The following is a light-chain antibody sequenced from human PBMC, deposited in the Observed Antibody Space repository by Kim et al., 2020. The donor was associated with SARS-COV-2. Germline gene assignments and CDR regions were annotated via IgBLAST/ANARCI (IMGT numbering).Light chain of an antibody. J-gene: IGKJ5*01. CDR3: QKNVAFTLT. CDR1: QVIMKF. Sequence: DILMTQSPSSLSASVGDRVTITCQATQVIMKFLNWYQQRPGKAPQLLIYDVSNLQTGVPSRVSGSGYGTEFTLTISSLQPEDFATYNCQKNVAFTLTLGHGTRLEIK. V-gene: IGKV1-33*01. CDR2: DVS.